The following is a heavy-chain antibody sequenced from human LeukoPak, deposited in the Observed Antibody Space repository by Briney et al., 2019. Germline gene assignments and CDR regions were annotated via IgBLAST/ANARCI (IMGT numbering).Heavy chain of an antibody. CDR2: ISSSSSYI. Sequence: PGGSLRLSCAASGFTFSSYSMNWVRQAPGKGLEWVSSISSSSSYIYYADSVKGRFTISRDNAKNSLYLQMNSLRAEDTAVYYCARERSLGIPVAGTIFDYWGQGTLVTVSS. J-gene: IGHJ4*02. D-gene: IGHD6-19*01. CDR3: ARERSLGIPVAGTIFDY. CDR1: GFTFSSYS. V-gene: IGHV3-21*01.